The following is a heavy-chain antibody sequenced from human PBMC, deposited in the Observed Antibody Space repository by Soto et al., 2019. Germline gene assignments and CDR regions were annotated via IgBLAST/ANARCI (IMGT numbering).Heavy chain of an antibody. CDR1: GFTFSTYA. CDR2: VSASGLNT. V-gene: IGHV3-23*01. J-gene: IGHJ4*02. CDR3: AKDRREMATVCPDS. D-gene: IGHD4-4*01. Sequence: PGGSLRLSCAASGFTFSTYAMAWVRQAPGKGLEWVSGVSASGLNTDYADPVKGRFYISRDNSKNTVSLHMNSLRAEDTAMYYCAKDRREMATVCPDSWGQGTLVTVSS.